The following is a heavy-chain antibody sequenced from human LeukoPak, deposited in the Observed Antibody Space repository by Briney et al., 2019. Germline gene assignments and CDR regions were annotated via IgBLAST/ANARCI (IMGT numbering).Heavy chain of an antibody. D-gene: IGHD2/OR15-2a*01. V-gene: IGHV1-2*02. CDR1: GYTFTGNF. J-gene: IGHJ4*02. Sequence: ASVKVSCKTSGYTFTGNFMHWVRRAPGQGPEWMGWINPNNGDTNYAQKFQGRVTMTRVTSITTANMELSSLRSDDTAVYYCARTRGTHISMAYLDSWGQGTLVTVSS. CDR3: ARTRGTHISMAYLDS. CDR2: INPNNGDT.